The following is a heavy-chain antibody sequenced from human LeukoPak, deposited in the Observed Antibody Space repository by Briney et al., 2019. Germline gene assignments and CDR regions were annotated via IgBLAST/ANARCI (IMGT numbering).Heavy chain of an antibody. D-gene: IGHD6-19*01. J-gene: IGHJ4*02. Sequence: PGGSLRLSCAASGFTFSSYAMSWVRQAPGKGLEWVSAISGSGGSTYYADSVKGRFTISRDNSKNTLYLQMNSLRAEDTAVYYCAQSSGWYGDGDYWGQGTLVTVSS. CDR3: AQSSGWYGDGDY. CDR1: GFTFSSYA. CDR2: ISGSGGST. V-gene: IGHV3-23*01.